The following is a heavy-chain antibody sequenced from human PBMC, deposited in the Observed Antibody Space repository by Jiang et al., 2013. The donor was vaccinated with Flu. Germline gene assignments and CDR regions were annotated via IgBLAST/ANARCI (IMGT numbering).Heavy chain of an antibody. Sequence: SGGGLVKPGGSLRLSCAASGFTFSTSSMNWVRQAPGKRLEWVSSISSSVSYTYYADSVKGRFTISRDNAKNSLYLQMNSLRAEDTAVYYCARDNGGLDVWGQGTTVTVSS. CDR1: GFTFSTSS. J-gene: IGHJ6*02. CDR2: ISSSVSYT. CDR3: ARDNGGLDV. D-gene: IGHD2-8*01. V-gene: IGHV3-21*01.